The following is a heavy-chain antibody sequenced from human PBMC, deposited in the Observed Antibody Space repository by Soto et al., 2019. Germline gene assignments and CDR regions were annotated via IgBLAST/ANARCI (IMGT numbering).Heavy chain of an antibody. J-gene: IGHJ4*02. V-gene: IGHV4-61*08. CDR1: GGSISSGGYY. CDR3: ARGKQQLGPLLDY. CDR2: IYYSGST. D-gene: IGHD6-13*01. Sequence: SETLSLTCTVSGGSISSGGYYWSWIRQPPGKGLEWIGYIYYSGSTNYNPSLKSRVTISVDTSKNQFSLKLSSVTAADTAVYYCARGKQQLGPLLDYWGQGTLVTVSS.